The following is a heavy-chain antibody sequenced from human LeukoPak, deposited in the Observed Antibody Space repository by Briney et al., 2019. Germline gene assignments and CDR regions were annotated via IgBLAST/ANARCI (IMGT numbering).Heavy chain of an antibody. Sequence: PGGSLRLSCAASGFTFSSYWMSWVRQAPGKGLEWVANIKQDGSQKYYVDSVKGRFSISRDNAKNSLYLQMNSLRAEDTGVYYCARIWVAVLPADGMDVWGLGTTVTVSS. V-gene: IGHV3-7*01. CDR2: IKQDGSQK. CDR1: GFTFSSYW. CDR3: ARIWVAVLPADGMDV. D-gene: IGHD2-2*01. J-gene: IGHJ6*02.